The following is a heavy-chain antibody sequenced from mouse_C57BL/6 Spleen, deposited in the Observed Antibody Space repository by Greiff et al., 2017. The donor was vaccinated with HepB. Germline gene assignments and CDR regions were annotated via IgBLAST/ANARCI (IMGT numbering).Heavy chain of an antibody. CDR2: ISSGGDYI. J-gene: IGHJ2*01. CDR1: GFTFSSYA. Sequence: EVKLQESGEGLVKPGGSLKLSCAASGFTFSSYAMSWVRQTPEKRLEWVAYISSGGDYIYYADTVKGRFTISRDNARNTLNLQMSSLKSEDTAMYYCTRERYYGSSYDYWGQGTTLTVSS. CDR3: TRERYYGSSYDY. V-gene: IGHV5-9-1*02. D-gene: IGHD1-1*01.